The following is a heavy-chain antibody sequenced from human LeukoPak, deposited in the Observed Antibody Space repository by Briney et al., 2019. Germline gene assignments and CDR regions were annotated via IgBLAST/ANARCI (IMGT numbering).Heavy chain of an antibody. CDR1: GYTFTSYY. Sequence: ASVKVSCKASGYTFTSYYMHWVRQAPGQGLEWMGWINPNSGGTNYAQKFQGRVTMTRDTSISTAYMELSRLRSDDTAVYYCARGVSGTYYYYYMDVWGKGTTVTVSS. CDR2: INPNSGGT. V-gene: IGHV1-2*02. CDR3: ARGVSGTYYYYYMDV. D-gene: IGHD6-19*01. J-gene: IGHJ6*03.